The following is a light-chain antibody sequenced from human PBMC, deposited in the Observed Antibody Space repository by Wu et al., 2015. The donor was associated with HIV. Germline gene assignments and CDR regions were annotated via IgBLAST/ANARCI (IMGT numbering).Light chain of an antibody. CDR1: QGISNF. CDR2: AAS. V-gene: IGKV1-27*01. CDR3: QQYNYWPPGT. Sequence: DIQMTQSPSSLSASVGDRVTITCRASQGISNFLAWYQQKPGKPPKVLIYAASTLQSGVPSRFSGSGSGTESTLTVSSLQSEDFAVYYCQQYNYWPPGTFGQGTKVEIK. J-gene: IGKJ1*01.